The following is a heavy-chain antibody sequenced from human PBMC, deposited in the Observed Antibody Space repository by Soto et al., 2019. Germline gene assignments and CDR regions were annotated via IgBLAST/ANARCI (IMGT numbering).Heavy chain of an antibody. CDR3: ARGFCRGGSCYVFDY. CDR2: ISCDGSNN. V-gene: IGHV3-30-3*01. Sequence: VQLVESGGGVVQPGRSLRLSCAASGFTFSSYAMHWVRQAPGKGLEWVAVISCDGSNNYYADSVKGLFTISRDNSKNTVYLQMNSLRAEDTAVYYCARGFCRGGSCYVFDYWGQGTLVTVSS. D-gene: IGHD2-15*01. CDR1: GFTFSSYA. J-gene: IGHJ4*02.